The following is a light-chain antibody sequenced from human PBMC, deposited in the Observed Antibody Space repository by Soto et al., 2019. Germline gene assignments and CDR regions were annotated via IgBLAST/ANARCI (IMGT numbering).Light chain of an antibody. CDR1: QSVSSSY. J-gene: IGKJ5*01. V-gene: IGKV3-20*01. Sequence: EIVLTQSPGTLSLSPGERATLSCRASQSVSSSYLAWYQQKPGQAPRLLIYGASSSATGIPDRFSGSGSGTDFTLTISRLETEDFAVYYCQQYGSSPPITFGHGTRLEIK. CDR3: QQYGSSPPIT. CDR2: GAS.